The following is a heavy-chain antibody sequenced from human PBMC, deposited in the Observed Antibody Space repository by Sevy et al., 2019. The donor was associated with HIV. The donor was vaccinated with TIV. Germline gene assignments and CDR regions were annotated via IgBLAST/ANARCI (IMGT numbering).Heavy chain of an antibody. D-gene: IGHD4-17*01. Sequence: GGSLRLSCAASGFTFSSYGMHWVRQAPGKGLEWVAFIRYDGSNKYYADSVKGRFTISRDNSKNTLYLQMNSLRAEDTAVYYCAKDPFKGWTVTTNYYYMDVWGKGTTVTVSS. CDR1: GFTFSSYG. CDR3: AKDPFKGWTVTTNYYYMDV. V-gene: IGHV3-30*02. J-gene: IGHJ6*03. CDR2: IRYDGSNK.